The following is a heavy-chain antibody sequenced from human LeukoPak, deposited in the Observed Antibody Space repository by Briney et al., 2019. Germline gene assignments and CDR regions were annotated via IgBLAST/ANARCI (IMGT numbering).Heavy chain of an antibody. D-gene: IGHD3-10*01. CDR1: GGSISSSNYY. V-gene: IGHV4-39*07. CDR2: IYYSGST. Sequence: SETLSLTCTVSGGSISSSNYYWGWIRQPPGKGLEWIGSIYYSGSTYYNPSLKSRVTISVDTSKNQFSLKLSSVTAADTAVYYCARESMVRGVKGFDYWGQGTLVTVSS. J-gene: IGHJ4*02. CDR3: ARESMVRGVKGFDY.